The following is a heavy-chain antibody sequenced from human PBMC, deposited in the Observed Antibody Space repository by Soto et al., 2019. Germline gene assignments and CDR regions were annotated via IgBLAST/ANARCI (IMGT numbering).Heavy chain of an antibody. V-gene: IGHV3-7*02. Sequence: PGVPLRVSCAASGFTFSSYWMSWVSQAPGKGLEWVANIKQDGSEKYYVDSVKGRFTISRDNAKNSLYLQMNSLRAEDTAVYYCGKGRSYYYYYGVDVWGQGTTVTVSS. CDR3: GKGRSYYYYYGVDV. CDR2: IKQDGSEK. CDR1: GFTFSSYW. D-gene: IGHD1-26*01. J-gene: IGHJ6*02.